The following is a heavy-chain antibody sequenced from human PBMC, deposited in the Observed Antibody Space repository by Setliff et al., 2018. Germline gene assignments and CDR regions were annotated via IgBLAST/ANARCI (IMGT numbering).Heavy chain of an antibody. V-gene: IGHV4-34*01. J-gene: IGHJ6*03. D-gene: IGHD4-4*01. CDR1: DGAFSTYY. CDR3: AREGPESDSSGYMDV. CDR2: MHQSGRT. Sequence: SETLSLTCDVYDGAFSTYYWTWIRQPPGKGLEWIREMHQSGRTKFNPSLKSRVTMSVDPSKNHFSLKVTSVTVADTAVYYCAREGPESDSSGYMDVWGQGTTVTVSS.